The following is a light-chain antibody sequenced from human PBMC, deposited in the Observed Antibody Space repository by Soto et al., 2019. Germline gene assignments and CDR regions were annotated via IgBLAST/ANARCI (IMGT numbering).Light chain of an antibody. CDR3: QQRSNWIT. Sequence: EIVVTGTRGTLSVSPVERATLSCRASQSVSSNLAWYQQKPGQAPRLLISDASTRATGIPARFSGSGSGKEFNLTISRLEAEEFAGYYCQQRSNWITFGQGTRLEIK. J-gene: IGKJ5*01. CDR2: DAS. V-gene: IGKV3-11*01. CDR1: QSVSSN.